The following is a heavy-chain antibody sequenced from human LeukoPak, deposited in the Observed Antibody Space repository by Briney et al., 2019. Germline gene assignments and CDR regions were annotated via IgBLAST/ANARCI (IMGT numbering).Heavy chain of an antibody. Sequence: VGSLRLSCAASGFTFSNAWMSWVRQAPGKGLEWVCRIKSKTDGGTTDYAAPVKGRFTITRDYSKNTIYLQMNSLKTEDTAVYYCTTDRSWGNDAFDIWGQGTMVIVAS. D-gene: IGHD7-27*01. CDR3: TTDRSWGNDAFDI. CDR2: IKSKTDGGTT. CDR1: GFTFSNAW. V-gene: IGHV3-15*01. J-gene: IGHJ3*02.